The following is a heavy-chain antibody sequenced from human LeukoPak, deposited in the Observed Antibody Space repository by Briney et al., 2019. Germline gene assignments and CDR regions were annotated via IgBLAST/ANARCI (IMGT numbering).Heavy chain of an antibody. Sequence: AETLSLTCTVSGASVTSYYWSWIRQPPGKRLQWIGYISDSGSTNYNPSLKRRVTISRDTSKNQFSLKLTSVTAADTALYYCAGHTYDVLTGYPFEYWGQATLVTVSS. CDR3: AGHTYDVLTGYPFEY. CDR1: GASVTSYY. V-gene: IGHV4-59*08. J-gene: IGHJ4*02. CDR2: ISDSGST. D-gene: IGHD3-9*01.